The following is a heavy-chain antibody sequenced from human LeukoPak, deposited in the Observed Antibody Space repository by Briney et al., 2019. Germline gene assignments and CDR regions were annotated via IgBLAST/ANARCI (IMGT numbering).Heavy chain of an antibody. J-gene: IGHJ4*02. V-gene: IGHV4-30-4*08. CDR1: GGSISSGDYY. CDR3: ARVVPASNYDFDY. D-gene: IGHD2-2*01. Sequence: PSETLSLTCTVSGGSISSGDYYWSWIRQPPGKGLEWIGYIYYSGSTYYNPSLKSRVTISVDTSKNQFSLKLSSVTAPDTAVYYCARVVPASNYDFDYWGQGTLVTVSS. CDR2: IYYSGST.